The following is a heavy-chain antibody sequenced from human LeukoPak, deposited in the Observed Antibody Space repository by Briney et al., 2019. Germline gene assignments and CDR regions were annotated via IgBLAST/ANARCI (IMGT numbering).Heavy chain of an antibody. Sequence: ASVKVSCKASGYTFTSYDINWVRQATGQGLEWMGWMNPNSGNTGYAQKFQGRVTMTRNTSISTAYMELSSLRSEDTAVYYCARRGSPVDYDFWSGYSYYYYGMDVWGQGTTVTVSS. CDR1: GYTFTSYD. J-gene: IGHJ6*02. V-gene: IGHV1-8*01. CDR2: MNPNSGNT. CDR3: ARRGSPVDYDFWSGYSYYYYGMDV. D-gene: IGHD3-3*01.